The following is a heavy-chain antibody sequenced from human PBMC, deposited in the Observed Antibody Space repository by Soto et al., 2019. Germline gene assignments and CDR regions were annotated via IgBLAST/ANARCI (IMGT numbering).Heavy chain of an antibody. V-gene: IGHV1-18*04. CDR3: ARVRVVVGATLDS. Sequence: ASVKVSCKASGYTFSSNSIHWVRQAPGQGLEWMGWITPFNGDTSYAQKFQGRVTMTTGTSTSTVFMELRSLRFDDTAVYYCARVRVVVGATLDSWGQGTLVTVSS. J-gene: IGHJ4*02. CDR1: GYTFSSNS. D-gene: IGHD2-15*01. CDR2: ITPFNGDT.